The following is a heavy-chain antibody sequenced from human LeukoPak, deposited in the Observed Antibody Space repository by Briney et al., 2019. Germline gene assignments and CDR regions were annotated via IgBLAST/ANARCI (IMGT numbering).Heavy chain of an antibody. CDR2: IKQDGSEK. J-gene: IGHJ3*02. D-gene: IGHD3-10*01. CDR3: ARVNPSLIDYYGSGSYYVHAFDI. CDR1: GFSFSSYW. Sequence: PGGSLRLSCAASGFSFSSYWMSWVRQAPGEGLEGVAHIKQDGSEKYYVDSVKGRFTISRDHAKNSLYLQMNSLRAEATAVYYCARVNPSLIDYYGSGSYYVHAFDIWGQGTMVTVSS. V-gene: IGHV3-7*01.